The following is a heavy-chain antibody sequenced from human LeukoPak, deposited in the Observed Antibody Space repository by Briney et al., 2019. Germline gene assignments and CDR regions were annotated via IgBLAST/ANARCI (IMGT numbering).Heavy chain of an antibody. CDR3: AKGPISGYSTSFFDF. CDR1: GFTFSSYA. CDR2: ISGSGGST. J-gene: IGHJ4*02. V-gene: IGHV3-23*01. D-gene: IGHD6-13*01. Sequence: GGSLRLSCAASGFTFSSYAMSWVRQAPGKGLEWVSAISGSGGSTYYADSVKGRFTISRDNSKNTLYLQMDSLRAEDTAVYYCAKGPISGYSTSFFDFWGQGTLVTVSS.